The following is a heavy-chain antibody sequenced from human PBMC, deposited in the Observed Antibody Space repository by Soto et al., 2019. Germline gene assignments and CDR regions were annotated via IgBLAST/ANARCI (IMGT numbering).Heavy chain of an antibody. D-gene: IGHD2-8*02. V-gene: IGHV5-51*01. CDR1: GYSFTSYW. Sequence: GGSVKISCSGSGYSFTSYWIGWGRQMPGKGLEWMGIIYPGDSDTRYSPSFQGQVTISADKSISTAYLQWSSLKASDTAMYYCARLTPGGGEAFDIWGQGTMVTVSS. J-gene: IGHJ3*02. CDR2: IYPGDSDT. CDR3: ARLTPGGGEAFDI.